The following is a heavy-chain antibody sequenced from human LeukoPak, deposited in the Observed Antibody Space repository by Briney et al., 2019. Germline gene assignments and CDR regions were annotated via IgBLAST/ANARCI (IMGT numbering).Heavy chain of an antibody. D-gene: IGHD3-3*01. CDR3: ATAAGADFFDY. Sequence: GGSLRLSCAASGFSFRSYAMSWVRQAPGMGLEWVSAISGSGGTTDYADSVKGRFTISRDNPKNTLYLQMNSLRAEDTAVYYCATAAGADFFDYWGQGTLVTVSS. CDR2: ISGSGGTT. J-gene: IGHJ4*02. V-gene: IGHV3-23*01. CDR1: GFSFRSYA.